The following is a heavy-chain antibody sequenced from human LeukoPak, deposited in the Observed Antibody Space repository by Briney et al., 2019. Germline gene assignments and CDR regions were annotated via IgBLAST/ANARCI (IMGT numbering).Heavy chain of an antibody. CDR2: IYNSGSS. Sequence: PSETLSLTFAVYGGSFSGYYWRSIRQPPGKGPEWIGYIYNSGSSYSNPSLKSGVTTSAETSMNQFSLRRTSVTAPGTGPYYCALPGVCRIYWYFDLWGRGTLVTVS. D-gene: IGHD2-8*01. J-gene: IGHJ2*01. CDR3: ALPGVCRIYWYFDL. CDR1: GGSFSGYY. V-gene: IGHV4-59*06.